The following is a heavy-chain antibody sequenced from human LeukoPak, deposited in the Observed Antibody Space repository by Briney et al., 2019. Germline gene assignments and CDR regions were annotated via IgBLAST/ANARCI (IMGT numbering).Heavy chain of an antibody. D-gene: IGHD6-13*01. CDR2: FDPEDGET. J-gene: IGHJ5*02. Sequence: GASVKVSCKVSGYTLTELSMHWVRQAPGKGLEWMGGFDPEDGETIYAQKFQGRVTITADESTSTAYMELSSLRSEDTAVYYCARAWGGTLKDSSPRWFDPWGQGTLVTVSS. CDR1: GYTLTELS. CDR3: ARAWGGTLKDSSPRWFDP. V-gene: IGHV1-24*01.